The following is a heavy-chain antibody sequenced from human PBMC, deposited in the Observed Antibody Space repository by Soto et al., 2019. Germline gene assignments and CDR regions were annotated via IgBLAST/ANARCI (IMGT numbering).Heavy chain of an antibody. Sequence: SETLSLTCTVSGGSISSGGYYWSWIRQHPGKVLEWIVYIYYSGSTYYNPSLKSRVTISLDTSNNQFSLKLSSVTSAYTAVYYCARMIVATMVFDYWGQGTLVTVS. CDR3: ARMIVATMVFDY. J-gene: IGHJ4*02. D-gene: IGHD5-12*01. V-gene: IGHV4-31*03. CDR1: GGSISSGGYY. CDR2: IYYSGST.